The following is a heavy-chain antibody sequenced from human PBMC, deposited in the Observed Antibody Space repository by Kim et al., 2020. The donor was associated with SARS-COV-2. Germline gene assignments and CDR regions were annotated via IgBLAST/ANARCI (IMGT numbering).Heavy chain of an antibody. CDR1: GYTFTSYA. V-gene: IGHV7-4-1*02. J-gene: IGHJ6*02. D-gene: IGHD3-10*01. CDR3: ARDGNYYGSGRPPYYYYGMDV. Sequence: ASVKVSCKASGYTFTSYAMNWVRQAPGQGLEWMGWINTNTGNPTYAQGFTGRFVFSLDTSVSTAYLQISSLKAEDTAVYYCARDGNYYGSGRPPYYYYGMDVWGQGTTVTVSS. CDR2: INTNTGNP.